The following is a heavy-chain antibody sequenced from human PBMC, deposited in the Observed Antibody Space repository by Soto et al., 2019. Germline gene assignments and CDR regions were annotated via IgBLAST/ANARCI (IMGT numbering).Heavy chain of an antibody. J-gene: IGHJ4*02. CDR1: GLTFSSYS. V-gene: IGHV3-21*01. D-gene: IGHD2-15*01. CDR2: ISSSSSYI. Sequence: EVLLVESGGGLVKPGGSLRLSCAASGLTFSSYSMNWVRQAPGKGLEWVSSISSSSSYIYYADSVKGRFTISRDNAKNSLFQKMNSLRAEDRAVYYCARTVVDPFAYGGQGTLVTVSS. CDR3: ARTVVDPFAY.